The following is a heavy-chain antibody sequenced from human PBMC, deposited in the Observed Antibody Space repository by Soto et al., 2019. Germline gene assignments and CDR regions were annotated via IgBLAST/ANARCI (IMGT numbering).Heavy chain of an antibody. CDR3: AHHSSTYSSGWYWFDP. J-gene: IGHJ5*02. D-gene: IGHD6-19*01. CDR2: IYWDDDK. V-gene: IGHV2-5*02. CDR1: GFSLSTSGVG. Sequence: QITLKESGPTLVKPTQTLTLTCTFSGFSLSTSGVGVGWIRQPPGKALEWLALIYWDDDKRYSPSLKSRLTITKDTSKNQVVLKMTNMDPVDTATYYCAHHSSTYSSGWYWFDPWGQGTLVTVSS.